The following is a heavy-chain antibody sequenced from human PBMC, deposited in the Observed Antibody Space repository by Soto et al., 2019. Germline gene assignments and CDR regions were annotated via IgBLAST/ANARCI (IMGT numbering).Heavy chain of an antibody. D-gene: IGHD6-13*01. J-gene: IGHJ4*02. Sequence: ASVKVSCKASGGTFSSYGISWVRQAPGQGLEWMGWISAYNGNTNYAQKLQGRVTMTTDTSTSTAYMELRSLRSDDTAVYYCARVAFGGSSWYRWWGQGTLVTVSS. CDR1: GGTFSSYG. CDR3: ARVAFGGSSWYRW. V-gene: IGHV1-18*01. CDR2: ISAYNGNT.